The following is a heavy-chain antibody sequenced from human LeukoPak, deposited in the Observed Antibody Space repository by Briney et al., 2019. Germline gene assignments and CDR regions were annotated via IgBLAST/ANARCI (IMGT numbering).Heavy chain of an antibody. CDR2: IYHSGST. D-gene: IGHD3-22*01. J-gene: IGHJ5*02. CDR3: ARMARGYYYDSSGYYHR. V-gene: IGHV4-4*02. Sequence: PSETLSLTCAVSGGSISSSNWWSWVRQPPGKGLEWIGEIYHSGSTNYNPSLKSRVTISVDTSKNQFSLKLSSVTAADTAVYYCARMARGYYYDSSGYYHRWGQGTLVTVSS. CDR1: GGSISSSNW.